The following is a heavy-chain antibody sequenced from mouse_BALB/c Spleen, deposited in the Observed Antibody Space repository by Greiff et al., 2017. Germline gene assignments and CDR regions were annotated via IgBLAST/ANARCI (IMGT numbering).Heavy chain of an antibody. D-gene: IGHD2-3*01. J-gene: IGHJ3*01. CDR2: IWSGGST. V-gene: IGHV2-2*02. CDR3: ASGYDGYAY. CDR1: GFSLTSYG. Sequence: QGQLKQSGPGLVQPSQSLSITCTVSGFSLTSYGVHWVRQSPGKGLEWLGVIWSGGSTDYNAAFISRLSISKDNSKSQVFFKMNSLQANDTAIYYCASGYDGYAYWGQGTLVTVSA.